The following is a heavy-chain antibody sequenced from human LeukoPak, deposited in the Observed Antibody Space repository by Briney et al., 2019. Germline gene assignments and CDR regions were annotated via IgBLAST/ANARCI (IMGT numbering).Heavy chain of an antibody. CDR2: INPNSGGA. V-gene: IGHV1-2*06. CDR3: ARGPRLDSSGWYYGAFDI. D-gene: IGHD6-19*01. J-gene: IGHJ3*02. Sequence: ASVKVSCKASGYTFTGYYIHWVRQAPGQGLEWMGRINPNSGGADYAQKFHGRVSMTRDTSISTAYMELSSLRSDDTAVYYCARGPRLDSSGWYYGAFDIWGQGTMVTVS. CDR1: GYTFTGYY.